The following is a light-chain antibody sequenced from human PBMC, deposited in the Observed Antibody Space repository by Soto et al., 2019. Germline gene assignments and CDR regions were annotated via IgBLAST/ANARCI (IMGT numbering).Light chain of an antibody. Sequence: DIQMTQSPSSLSASVGDRVIITCRASQNINTYLNWCQQKPGKAPNLLIYAASSLQSGVPSRFSGSGSGTDFTLTISSLQPEDFATYYCQQSYSTPYTFGQGTKLEMK. CDR2: AAS. CDR3: QQSYSTPYT. V-gene: IGKV1-39*01. J-gene: IGKJ2*01. CDR1: QNINTY.